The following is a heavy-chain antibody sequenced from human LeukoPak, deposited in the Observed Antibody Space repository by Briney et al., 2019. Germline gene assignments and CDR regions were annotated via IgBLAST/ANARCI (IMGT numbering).Heavy chain of an antibody. Sequence: SQTLSLTCTVSCGSISSGSYYWSWIRQPAGKGLEWIGRIYTSGSTNYNPSLKSRVTISVDTSKNQFSLKLSSVTAADTAVYYCARAGAYYYDSARNDAFDIWGQGTMVTVSS. D-gene: IGHD3-22*01. J-gene: IGHJ3*02. CDR3: ARAGAYYYDSARNDAFDI. V-gene: IGHV4-61*02. CDR1: CGSISSGSYY. CDR2: IYTSGST.